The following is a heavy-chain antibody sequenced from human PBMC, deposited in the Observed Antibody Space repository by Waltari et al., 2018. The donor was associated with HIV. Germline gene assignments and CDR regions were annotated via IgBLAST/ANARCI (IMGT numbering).Heavy chain of an antibody. CDR1: RFPFGWHW. V-gene: IGHV3-7*01. J-gene: IGHJ4*02. D-gene: IGHD6-13*01. Sequence: EVQLVESGGGLVQPGGSLRLSGAACRFPFGWHWLPWGRPAPGKGLEGVAKKKQDGSEIYYGDSVKGRFTISRDNAKNSLYLQMNSLRAEDTAVYFCARRGGRSSPLGYWGQGTLVTVSS. CDR2: KKQDGSEI. CDR3: ARRGGRSSPLGY.